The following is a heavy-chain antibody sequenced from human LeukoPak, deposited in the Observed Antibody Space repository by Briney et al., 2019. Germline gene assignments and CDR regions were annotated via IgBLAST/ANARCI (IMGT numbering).Heavy chain of an antibody. CDR2: INPNSGGT. CDR3: ARLALVAATPRARQDY. D-gene: IGHD2-15*01. V-gene: IGHV1-2*02. Sequence: AASVKVSCKASGYTFTGYYMHWVRQAPGQGLEWMGWINPNSGGTNYAQKFQGRVTMTRDTSISTAYMELSRLRSDDTAVYYCARLALVAATPRARQDYWGQGTLVTVSS. CDR1: GYTFTGYY. J-gene: IGHJ4*02.